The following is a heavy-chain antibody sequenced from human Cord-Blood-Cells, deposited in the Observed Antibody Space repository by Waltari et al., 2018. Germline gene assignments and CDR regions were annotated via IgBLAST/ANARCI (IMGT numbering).Heavy chain of an antibody. CDR1: GGTFSSSA. D-gene: IGHD1-1*01. Sequence: QVQLVQSGAEVKKPGSSVKVSCKASGGTFSSSAISWVRQAPGQGLEWMGGIIPIFGKANYEQKFQGRVTITADESTSTAYMELSSLRSEDTAVYYCARSLLQLGTFDYWGQGTLVTVSS. CDR2: IIPIFGKA. J-gene: IGHJ4*02. CDR3: ARSLLQLGTFDY. V-gene: IGHV1-69*01.